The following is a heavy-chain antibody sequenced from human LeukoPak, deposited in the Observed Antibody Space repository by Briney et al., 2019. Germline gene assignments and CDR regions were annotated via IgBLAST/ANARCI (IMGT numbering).Heavy chain of an antibody. CDR3: ARRGSNCSGGSCYTGVWLDP. D-gene: IGHD2-15*01. CDR2: IYYSGST. CDR1: GGSISSYY. Sequence: SETLSLTCTVSGGSISSYYWSWIRQPPGKGLEWIGYIYYSGSTNYNPSLKSRVTISVDTSKNQFSLKLSSVTAADTAVYYCARRGSNCSGGSCYTGVWLDPWGQGTLVTVSS. J-gene: IGHJ5*02. V-gene: IGHV4-59*01.